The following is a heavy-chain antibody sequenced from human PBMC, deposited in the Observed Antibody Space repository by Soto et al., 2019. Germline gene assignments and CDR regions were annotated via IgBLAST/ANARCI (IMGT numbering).Heavy chain of an antibody. V-gene: IGHV4-30-4*01. D-gene: IGHD2-15*01. J-gene: IGHJ4*02. CDR2: IYYSGST. Sequence: TLSLTCTVSGGSISSGDYYWSWIRQPPGKGLEWIGYIYYSGSTYYNPSLKSRVTISVDTSKNQFSLKLSSVTAADTAVYYCARVEANCSGGGCYSRIDYWGQGTLVTVSS. CDR1: GGSISSGDYY. CDR3: ARVEANCSGGGCYSRIDY.